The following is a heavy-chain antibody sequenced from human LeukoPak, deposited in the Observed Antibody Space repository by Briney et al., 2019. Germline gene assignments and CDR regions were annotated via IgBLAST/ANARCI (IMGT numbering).Heavy chain of an antibody. CDR3: ARAYDSSGYYYEY. J-gene: IGHJ4*02. CDR1: GYSFTSYW. Sequence: GGSLKISLKGSGYSFTSYWIGWVRPMPGKGPEWMGIIYPGDSDTRYSPSFQGQVTSSADKSISTAYLQWSSLKASDTAMYYCARAYDSSGYYYEYWGQGTLVTVSS. V-gene: IGHV5-51*01. CDR2: IYPGDSDT. D-gene: IGHD3-22*01.